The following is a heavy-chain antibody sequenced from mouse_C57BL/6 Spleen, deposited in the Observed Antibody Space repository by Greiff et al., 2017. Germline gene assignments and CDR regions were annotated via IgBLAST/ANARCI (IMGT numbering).Heavy chain of an antibody. Sequence: QVQLQQPGTELVKPGASVKLSCKASGYTFTSYWMHWVKQRPGQGLEWIGNINPSNGGTNYNEKFKSKATLTVAKSSSTAYMQLSSLTSEDTAVYYCARSVCYGSSYVYWDVDVWGTGTTVTVSS. D-gene: IGHD1-1*01. CDR1: GYTFTSYW. V-gene: IGHV1-53*01. J-gene: IGHJ1*03. CDR3: ARSVCYGSSYVYWDVDV. CDR2: INPSNGGT.